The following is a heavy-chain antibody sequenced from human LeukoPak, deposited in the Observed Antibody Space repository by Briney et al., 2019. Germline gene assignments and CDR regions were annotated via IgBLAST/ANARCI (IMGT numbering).Heavy chain of an antibody. CDR3: ARGGRGYGYGYSFDY. CDR1: GFTFSSYA. CDR2: ISSNGGST. D-gene: IGHD5-18*01. V-gene: IGHV3-64*01. J-gene: IGHJ4*02. Sequence: GGSLRLSCAASGFTFSSYAMHWVRQAPGKGLEYVSAISSNGGSTYYANSVKGRFTISRDNSKNTLYLQMGSLRAEDMAVYYCARGGRGYGYGYSFDYWGQGTLVTVSS.